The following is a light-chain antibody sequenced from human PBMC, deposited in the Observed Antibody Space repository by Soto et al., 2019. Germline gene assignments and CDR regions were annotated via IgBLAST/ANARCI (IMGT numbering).Light chain of an antibody. Sequence: QSVLTQPASVSGSPGQSITISCTGTSSDVGGYNYVSWYQQHPGKAPKLMIYDVSYRPSGVSNRFSASKSGNTASLTISGLQAEDEADYYCTSYTSRSTRVVFGGGTKLTVL. CDR3: TSYTSRSTRVV. CDR2: DVS. J-gene: IGLJ2*01. CDR1: SSDVGGYNY. V-gene: IGLV2-14*01.